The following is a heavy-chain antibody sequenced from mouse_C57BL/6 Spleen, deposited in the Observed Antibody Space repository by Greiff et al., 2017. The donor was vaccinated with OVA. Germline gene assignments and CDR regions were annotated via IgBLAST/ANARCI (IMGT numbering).Heavy chain of an antibody. Sequence: EVKLVESGGGLVQPGGSMKLSCAASGFTFSDAWMDWVRQSPEKGLEWVAEIRNKANNHATYYAESVKGRFTISRDDSKSSVYLQMNSLRAEDTGIYYCTRAPITTVVPFAYWGQGTLVTVSA. CDR1: GFTFSDAW. J-gene: IGHJ3*01. V-gene: IGHV6-6*01. D-gene: IGHD1-1*01. CDR3: TRAPITTVVPFAY. CDR2: IRNKANNHAT.